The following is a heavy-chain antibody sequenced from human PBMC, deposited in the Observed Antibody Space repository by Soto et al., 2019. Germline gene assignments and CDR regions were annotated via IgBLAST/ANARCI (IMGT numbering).Heavy chain of an antibody. Sequence: QVQLQESGPGLVKPSETLSLTCTVSGGSINSYYWSWIRQPPGKGLEWIGYIYYSGSTNYNPSLKSRVTISKDTSKNQFSLKLSSVTAADTAMYYCAKDAGGRGNGAFDIWGQGTMVTVSS. D-gene: IGHD3-16*01. CDR1: GGSINSYY. J-gene: IGHJ3*02. V-gene: IGHV4-59*01. CDR2: IYYSGST. CDR3: AKDAGGRGNGAFDI.